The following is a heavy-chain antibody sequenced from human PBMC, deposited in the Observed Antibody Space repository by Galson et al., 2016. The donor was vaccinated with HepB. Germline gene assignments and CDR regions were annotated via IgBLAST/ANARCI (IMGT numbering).Heavy chain of an antibody. V-gene: IGHV5-51*01. J-gene: IGHJ5*02. Sequence: QSGAEVKKPGESLKISCTGSGYSFTSFWIAWVRQMPGKGLEWMGIIYPGDSDTRYSPSFQGQVTISADKSIDTAYLQWSSLKASDTAMYYCARSLYYDFWSGQKGWFDPWGQGTLVTVSS. CDR2: IYPGDSDT. CDR1: GYSFTSFW. D-gene: IGHD3-3*01. CDR3: ARSLYYDFWSGQKGWFDP.